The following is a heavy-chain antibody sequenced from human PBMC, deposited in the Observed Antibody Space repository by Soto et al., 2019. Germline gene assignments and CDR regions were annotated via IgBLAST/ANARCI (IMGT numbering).Heavy chain of an antibody. V-gene: IGHV1-8*01. D-gene: IGHD3-10*01. CDR2: MQPSTGRT. CDR1: GYSFTSLD. J-gene: IGHJ5*02. CDR3: ARGTGSSWFDL. Sequence: ASVKVSCKASGYSFTSLDINWVRQTAGQGLEWMGWMQPSTGRTGYAQKFQGSVTMTRDTSINTAYMELRSQTSDDTAIYYCARGTGSSWFDLWGQGTLVTVSS.